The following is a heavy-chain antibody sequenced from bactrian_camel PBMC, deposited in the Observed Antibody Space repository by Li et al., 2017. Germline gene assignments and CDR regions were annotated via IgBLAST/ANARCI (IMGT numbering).Heavy chain of an antibody. CDR1: GFTISNHW. Sequence: HVQLVESGGGLVQPGGSLRLSCAVSGFTISNHWMCWVRQAPGKGLEWVSSIYKDGTYTYYADSVKGRFTVSRDNAKNTVYLQMDSLKSEDTALCYCATGQRGNWIINEYNYWGQGTQVTVS. J-gene: IGHJ4*01. CDR3: ATGQRGNWIINEYNY. CDR2: IYKDGTYT. D-gene: IGHD8*01. V-gene: IGHV3-2*01.